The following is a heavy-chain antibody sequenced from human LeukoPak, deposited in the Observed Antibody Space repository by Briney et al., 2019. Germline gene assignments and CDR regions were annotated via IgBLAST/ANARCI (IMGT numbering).Heavy chain of an antibody. CDR1: GYTFTGHY. Sequence: ASVKVSCKAFGYTFTGHYMHWVRQAPGQGLEWMGWINPNSGGTNYAQKFQGRVAMTRDTSISTAYMELSRLRSDDTAVYYCARSTIFGVAPFDYWGQGTLVTVSS. CDR2: INPNSGGT. V-gene: IGHV1-2*02. CDR3: ARSTIFGVAPFDY. D-gene: IGHD3-3*01. J-gene: IGHJ4*02.